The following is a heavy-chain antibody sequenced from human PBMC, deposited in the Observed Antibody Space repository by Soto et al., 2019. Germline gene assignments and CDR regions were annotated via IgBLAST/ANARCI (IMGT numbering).Heavy chain of an antibody. CDR3: VRAGYSISWETLDP. J-gene: IGHJ5*02. CDR2: ISHDGVTK. CDR1: GSSFPKYP. Sequence: PGGSLRLSCAASGSSFPKYPMHWVRQTPDKGLEWVAVISHDGVTKNSADSVKGRFSISRDNSRNTLYLEMNSLRTEDTAMYYCVRAGYSISWETLDPWGQGTLVAVSS. D-gene: IGHD4-4*01. V-gene: IGHV3-30-3*01.